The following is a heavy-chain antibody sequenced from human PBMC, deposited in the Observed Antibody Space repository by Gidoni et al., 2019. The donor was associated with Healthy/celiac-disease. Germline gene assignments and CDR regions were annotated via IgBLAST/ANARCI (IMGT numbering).Heavy chain of an antibody. V-gene: IGHV3-53*01. Sequence: EVQLVESGGGLIQPGGSLGISCAASGFTVSSNYMSWVRQAPGTGLEWVSVIYSGVSTYDADSVKGRFTISRDNAKNTLYLQMNSLSAEDTAVYYCARVGMVRGVSPRGDYFDYWGQGTLVTVSS. CDR2: IYSGVST. J-gene: IGHJ4*02. CDR3: ARVGMVRGVSPRGDYFDY. D-gene: IGHD3-10*01. CDR1: GFTVSSNY.